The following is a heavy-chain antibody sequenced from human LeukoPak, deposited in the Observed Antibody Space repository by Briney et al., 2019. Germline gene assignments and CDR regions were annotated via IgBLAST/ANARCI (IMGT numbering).Heavy chain of an antibody. Sequence: ASVKVSCKASGYTFTSYGIGWVRQAPGQGLEWMGWISAYNGNTNYAQKLQGRVTMTTDTSTSTAYMELRSLRSDDTAVYYCARDQGIAVAGTAPGRYYYYGMDVWGQGTTVTVSS. CDR1: GYTFTSYG. CDR2: ISAYNGNT. CDR3: ARDQGIAVAGTAPGRYYYYGMDV. D-gene: IGHD6-19*01. J-gene: IGHJ6*02. V-gene: IGHV1-18*01.